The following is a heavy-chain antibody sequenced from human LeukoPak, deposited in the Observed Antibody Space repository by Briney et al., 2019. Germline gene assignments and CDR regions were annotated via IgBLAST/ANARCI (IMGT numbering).Heavy chain of an antibody. V-gene: IGHV1-3*01. Sequence: EASVKVSCKASGYTFTSYAMHWVRQAPGQRLEWMGWINAGNGNTKYSQKFQGRVTITRDTSASTAYMELSSLRSEGTAVYYCARRYCSGGSCWFGYDPWGQGTLVTVSS. J-gene: IGHJ5*02. D-gene: IGHD2-15*01. CDR2: INAGNGNT. CDR3: ARRYCSGGSCWFGYDP. CDR1: GYTFTSYA.